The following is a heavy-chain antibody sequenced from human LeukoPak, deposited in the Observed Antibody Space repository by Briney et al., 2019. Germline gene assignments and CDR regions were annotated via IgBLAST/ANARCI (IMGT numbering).Heavy chain of an antibody. CDR1: GGSISSYY. Sequence: SETLSLTCTVSGGSISSYYWSWIRQPPGKGLEWIGYIYYSGSTNYNPSLKSRVTISVDTSKNQFSLKLSSVTAADTAVYYCARDKYWFDPWGQGTLVTVSS. J-gene: IGHJ5*02. CDR3: ARDKYWFDP. CDR2: IYYSGST. V-gene: IGHV4-59*01.